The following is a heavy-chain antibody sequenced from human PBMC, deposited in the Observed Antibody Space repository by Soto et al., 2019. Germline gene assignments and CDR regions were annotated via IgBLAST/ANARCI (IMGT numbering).Heavy chain of an antibody. Sequence: TLSLTCTVSVGSISSGGYYWSWIRQHPGKGLEWIGYIYYSGSTYYNPSLKSRVTISVDTSKNQFSLKLSSVTAADTAVYYCARGGPGIAAAGLDYWGQGTLVTVSS. CDR2: IYYSGST. V-gene: IGHV4-31*03. CDR3: ARGGPGIAAAGLDY. J-gene: IGHJ4*02. D-gene: IGHD6-13*01. CDR1: VGSISSGGYY.